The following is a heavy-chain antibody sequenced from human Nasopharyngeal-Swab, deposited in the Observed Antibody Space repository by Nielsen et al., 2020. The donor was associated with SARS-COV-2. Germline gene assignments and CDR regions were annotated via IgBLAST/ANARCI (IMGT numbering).Heavy chain of an antibody. CDR1: GYTFTSYD. V-gene: IGHV1-8*01. CDR3: ARGWLLHAFDI. CDR2: MNPNSGNT. D-gene: IGHD6-19*01. Sequence: ASVKVSCKASGYTFTSYDINWVRQAARRGLEWMGSMNPNSGNTGYAQKFQGRVTMTRNTSISTAYMELSSLRSEDTAVYYCARGWLLHAFDIWGQGTMVTVSS. J-gene: IGHJ3*02.